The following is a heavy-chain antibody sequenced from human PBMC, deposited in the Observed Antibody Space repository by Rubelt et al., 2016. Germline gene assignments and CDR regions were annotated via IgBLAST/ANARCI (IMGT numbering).Heavy chain of an antibody. CDR3: ARNHYSSSWYLNP. Sequence: QVQLVQSGAEVKKPGASVKVSCKASGDTFTSYYMHWVRQAPGQGLEWMGIINPSGGSTGYAQKFQGRVTMTRETSTSTVYMELSSLRSEDTAVYYCARNHYSSSWYLNPWGQGTLVTVSS. V-gene: IGHV1-46*01. J-gene: IGHJ5*02. CDR1: GDTFTSYY. D-gene: IGHD6-13*01. CDR2: INPSGGST.